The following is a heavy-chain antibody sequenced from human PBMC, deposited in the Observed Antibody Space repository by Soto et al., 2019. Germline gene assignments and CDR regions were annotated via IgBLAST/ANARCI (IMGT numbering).Heavy chain of an antibody. V-gene: IGHV1-18*01. CDR2: ISAHNGNT. J-gene: IGHJ4*02. CDR3: ARGRYGDY. CDR1: GYTFTSYG. Sequence: QVHLVQSGAEVKKPGASVKVSCKASGYTFTSYGITWVRQAPGQGLDWMGWISAHNGNTDYAQKLQGRVIVTRDTSTSTDYMELRSLRSDDTAVYYCARGRYGDYWGQGALVTVSS. D-gene: IGHD1-1*01.